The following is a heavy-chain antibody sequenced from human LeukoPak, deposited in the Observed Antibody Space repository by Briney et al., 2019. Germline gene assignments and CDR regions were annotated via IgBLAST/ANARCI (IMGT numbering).Heavy chain of an antibody. CDR1: GFTFSSYG. J-gene: IGHJ4*02. CDR3: ARGSVAAAGQYYFDY. V-gene: IGHV3-30*03. Sequence: GGSLRLSCAASGFTFSSYGMHWVRQAPGKGLEWVAVISYDGSNKYYADSVKGRFTISRDNSKNTLYLRMNSLRAEDTAVYYCARGSVAAAGQYYFDYWGQGTLVTVSS. CDR2: ISYDGSNK. D-gene: IGHD6-13*01.